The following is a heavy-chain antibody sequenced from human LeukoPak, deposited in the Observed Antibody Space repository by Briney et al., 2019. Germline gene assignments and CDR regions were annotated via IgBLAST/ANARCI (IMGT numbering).Heavy chain of an antibody. D-gene: IGHD6-6*01. Sequence: ASVKASCKASGYTFSNYDINWVRLVAGHGLECMGWMNPRSGGTGYAQKFQGRVTITRDTSINTAYMELSSLTSDDTALYYCARGTSSSWGGRDDYWGQGTLVTVSS. CDR1: GYTFSNYD. CDR2: MNPRSGGT. J-gene: IGHJ4*02. CDR3: ARGTSSSWGGRDDY. V-gene: IGHV1-8*02.